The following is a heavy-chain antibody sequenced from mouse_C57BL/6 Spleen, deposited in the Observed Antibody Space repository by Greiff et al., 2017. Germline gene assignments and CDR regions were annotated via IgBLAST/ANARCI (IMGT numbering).Heavy chain of an antibody. J-gene: IGHJ2*01. Sequence: VQLQQPGAELVKPGASVKLSCKASGYTFTSYWMHWVKQRPGQGLEWIGMIHPNSGSTNYNEKFKSKATLTVDKSSSTAYMQLSSLTSEDSAVXYCAREAYYYGSSGYFDYWGQGTTLTVSS. V-gene: IGHV1-64*01. D-gene: IGHD1-1*01. CDR2: IHPNSGST. CDR3: AREAYYYGSSGYFDY. CDR1: GYTFTSYW.